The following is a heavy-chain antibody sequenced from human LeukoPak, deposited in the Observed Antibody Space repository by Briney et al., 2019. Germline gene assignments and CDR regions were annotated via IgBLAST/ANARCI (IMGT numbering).Heavy chain of an antibody. CDR2: IYYSGST. Sequence: SETLSLTWTVSGGSISSSSYYWGWIRQPPGKGLEWIGSIYYSGSTYYNPSLKSRVTISVDTSKNQFSLKLSSVTAADTAIYYCARVGFDYWGQGTLVTVSS. CDR3: ARVGFDY. CDR1: GGSISSSSYY. V-gene: IGHV4-39*01. J-gene: IGHJ4*02.